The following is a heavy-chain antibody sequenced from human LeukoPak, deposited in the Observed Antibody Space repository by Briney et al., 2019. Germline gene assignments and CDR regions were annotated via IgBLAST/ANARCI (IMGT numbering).Heavy chain of an antibody. CDR3: ARDLESGTTAY. CDR1: GFKFDDYG. D-gene: IGHD1-7*01. Sequence: GGSLRLSCTASGFKFDDYGMTWVRQAPGKGLEWVSTIGSSSNSIYYADSVKGRFTISRDNAKKSLYLQMNSLRVEDTAVYYCARDLESGTTAYWGQGTLVTVSS. CDR2: IGSSSNSI. J-gene: IGHJ4*02. V-gene: IGHV3-21*01.